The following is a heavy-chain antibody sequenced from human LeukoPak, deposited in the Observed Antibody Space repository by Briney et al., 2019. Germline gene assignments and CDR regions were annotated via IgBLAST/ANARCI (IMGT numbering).Heavy chain of an antibody. CDR1: GGTFSGYA. J-gene: IGHJ4*02. V-gene: IGHV1-69*13. Sequence: ASVKVSCKASGGTFSGYAISCVRQAPGQGLERMGGIIPIFGTANYAQKFQGRVTITADESTSTAYMELSSLRSEDTAVYYCASESVPAASIFDYWGQGTLVTVSS. D-gene: IGHD2-2*01. CDR3: ASESVPAASIFDY. CDR2: IIPIFGTA.